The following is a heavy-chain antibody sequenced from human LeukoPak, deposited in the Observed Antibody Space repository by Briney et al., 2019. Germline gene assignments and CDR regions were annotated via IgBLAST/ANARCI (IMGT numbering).Heavy chain of an antibody. CDR1: GFTFSTYA. J-gene: IGHJ4*02. V-gene: IGHV3-23*01. D-gene: IGHD2-2*01. CDR2: ISNGGVST. Sequence: PGGSLRLSCAASGFTFSTYAMTWVRQAPGKGLDWVSVISNGGVSTYYADSVKGRFTISRDNSKNTLYLEMNSLRAEGTALYYCAKLSSVSSQDFDYWGQGTLVTVSS. CDR3: AKLSSVSSQDFDY.